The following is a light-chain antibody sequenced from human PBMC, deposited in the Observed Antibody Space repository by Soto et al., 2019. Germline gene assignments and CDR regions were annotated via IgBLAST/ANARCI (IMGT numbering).Light chain of an antibody. CDR1: QSLLNSANDKIH. Sequence: DIVMTQSPASLAVSLGERATINCKSSQSLLNSANDKIHLAWYQQKPGQPPKLLIWRASTRDSCVPDRFSGSGSGTDFTLTINSLQAEDVATYYCQQYFSAHLTFGGGTKVEI. CDR2: RAS. CDR3: QQYFSAHLT. V-gene: IGKV4-1*01. J-gene: IGKJ4*01.